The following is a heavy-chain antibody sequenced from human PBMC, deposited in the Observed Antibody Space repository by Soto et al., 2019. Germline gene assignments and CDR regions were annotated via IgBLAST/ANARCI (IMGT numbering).Heavy chain of an antibody. V-gene: IGHV1-24*01. Sequence: ASVKVSCEVSGYTLSELSMHWVRQSPGKGLEWMGDFDPEDGEAIYAQKFQGRVTMTEDTSTDTAYMELSLLRSEDTAVYYCASARPDVLRYCGWLLWRKNDAFDIWGQGTMVTVSS. D-gene: IGHD3-9*01. CDR1: GYTLSELS. CDR2: FDPEDGEA. J-gene: IGHJ3*02. CDR3: ASARPDVLRYCGWLLWRKNDAFDI.